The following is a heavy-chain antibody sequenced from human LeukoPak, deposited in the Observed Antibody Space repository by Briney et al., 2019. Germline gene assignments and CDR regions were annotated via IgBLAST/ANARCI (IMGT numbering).Heavy chain of an antibody. CDR2: IYHSGST. D-gene: IGHD2-2*01. V-gene: IGHV4-30-2*01. CDR1: GGSISSGGYS. Sequence: SETLSLTCAVSGGSISSGGYSWSWIRQPPGKGLEWIGYIYHSGSTYYNPSLKSRVTISVDRSMDQFSLKLSSVTAADTAVYYCARDSTGGDAFDIWGQGTMVTVSS. J-gene: IGHJ3*02. CDR3: ARDSTGGDAFDI.